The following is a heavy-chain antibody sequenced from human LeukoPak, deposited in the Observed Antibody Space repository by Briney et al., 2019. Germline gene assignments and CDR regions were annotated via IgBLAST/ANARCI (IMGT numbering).Heavy chain of an antibody. CDR3: ARTKTCGGDCYYPFGY. CDR1: GGTFSSYA. Sequence: SVKVSCKASGGTFSSYAISWVRQAPGQGLEWMGGITPIFGTANYAQKFQGRVTITADESTSTAYMELSSLRSEDTAVYYCARTKTCGGDCYYPFGYWGQGTLVTVSS. D-gene: IGHD2-21*01. J-gene: IGHJ4*02. V-gene: IGHV1-69*13. CDR2: ITPIFGTA.